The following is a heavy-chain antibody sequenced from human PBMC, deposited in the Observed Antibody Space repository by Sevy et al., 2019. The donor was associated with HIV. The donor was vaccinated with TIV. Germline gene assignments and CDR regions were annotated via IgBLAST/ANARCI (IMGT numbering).Heavy chain of an antibody. Sequence: GGSLRLSCAASGFTFSDYSMSWIRQAPGKGLEWLSHIKSSGGSIYYADSVRGRFTISRDNAKKSLYLQMNSLRAEDTAVYYCVRDCSGGSCYSRYSYYYGMDVWGQGTSVTVSS. CDR3: VRDCSGGSCYSRYSYYYGMDV. CDR2: IKSSGGSI. D-gene: IGHD2-15*01. V-gene: IGHV3-11*01. CDR1: GFTFSDYS. J-gene: IGHJ6*02.